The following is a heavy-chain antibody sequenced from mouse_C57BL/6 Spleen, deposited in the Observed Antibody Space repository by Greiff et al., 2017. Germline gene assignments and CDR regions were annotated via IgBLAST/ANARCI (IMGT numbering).Heavy chain of an antibody. CDR3: ARYDYDDGDYFDY. J-gene: IGHJ2*01. CDR2: IHPNSGST. V-gene: IGHV1-64*01. D-gene: IGHD2-4*01. Sequence: QVHVKQSGAELVKPGASVKLSCKASGYTFTSYWMHWVKQRPGQGLEWIGMIHPNSGSTNYNEKFKSKATLTVDKSSSTAYMQLSSLTSEDSAVYYCARYDYDDGDYFDYWGQGTTLTVSS. CDR1: GYTFTSYW.